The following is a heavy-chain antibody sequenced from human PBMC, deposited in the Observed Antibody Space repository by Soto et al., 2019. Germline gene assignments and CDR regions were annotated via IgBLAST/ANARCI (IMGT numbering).Heavy chain of an antibody. CDR3: AKGRIAVAAPYNWFDP. Sequence: PHRLSYVASGFNYSNYAMSWVRQAPGKGLEWVSTITGSADNTHYADSVKGRFTISRDNSKNTLSLQMNSLRVEDTAVYHCAKGRIAVAAPYNWFDPWGQGTLVTVSP. CDR2: ITGSADNT. J-gene: IGHJ5*02. V-gene: IGHV3-23*01. CDR1: GFNYSNYA. D-gene: IGHD6-19*01.